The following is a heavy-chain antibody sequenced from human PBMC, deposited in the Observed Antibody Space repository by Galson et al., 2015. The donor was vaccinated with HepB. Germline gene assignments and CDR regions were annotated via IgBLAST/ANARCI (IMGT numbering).Heavy chain of an antibody. J-gene: IGHJ4*02. CDR2: IRTKAYGGTP. CDR1: GFTFGDYA. CDR3: ARDVYYYATSSYYPLHSDY. Sequence: SLRLSCAASGFTFGDYAMSWVRQAPGKGLEWVGFIRTKAYGGTPEYAASVQGKFTISRDNSKTIAYLQMNSLKTEDTAFYYCARDVYYYATSSYYPLHSDYRGQGSLVTVSS. D-gene: IGHD3-22*01. V-gene: IGHV3-49*04.